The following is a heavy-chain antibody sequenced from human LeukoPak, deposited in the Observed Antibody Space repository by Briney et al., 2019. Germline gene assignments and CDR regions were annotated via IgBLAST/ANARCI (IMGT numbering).Heavy chain of an antibody. CDR2: ISYDGSNK. Sequence: GGSLRLSCAASGFTFSSYAMHWVRQAPGKGLEWVAVISYDGSNKYYADSVKGRFTISRDNSKNTLYLQMNSLRAEDTAVYYCARGLIRGSWYVGYWGQGTLVTVSS. D-gene: IGHD6-13*01. V-gene: IGHV3-30-3*01. CDR3: ARGLIRGSWYVGY. J-gene: IGHJ4*02. CDR1: GFTFSSYA.